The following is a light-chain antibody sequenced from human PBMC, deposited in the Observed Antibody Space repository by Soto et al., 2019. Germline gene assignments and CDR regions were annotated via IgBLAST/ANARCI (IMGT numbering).Light chain of an antibody. CDR2: RGS. V-gene: IGKV3-20*01. Sequence: EVVLTQSPGTLSLSPGERATLSCRASQNIRGNELAWYQQKPGQAPRLLIYRGSSRATGIPDRFSGRGSGTDFALTTSGLEREDFAVYYCQDYGTSAPWTFGQGTKVEIK. CDR3: QDYGTSAPWT. J-gene: IGKJ1*01. CDR1: QNIRGNE.